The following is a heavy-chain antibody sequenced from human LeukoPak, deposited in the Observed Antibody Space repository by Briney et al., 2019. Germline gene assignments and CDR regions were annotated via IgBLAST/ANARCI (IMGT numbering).Heavy chain of an antibody. D-gene: IGHD3-10*01. J-gene: IGHJ4*02. V-gene: IGHV3-23*01. CDR3: AKDKVLFTVVRGVIITQFDY. CDR1: GFTFSSYA. Sequence: GRSLRLSCAASGFTFSSYAMSWVRQAPGKGLEWVSAISGSGGSTYYAHSVKGRFTISRDNSKNTLYLQMNSLRAEDTAVYYCAKDKVLFTVVRGVIITQFDYWGQGTLVTVSS. CDR2: ISGSGGST.